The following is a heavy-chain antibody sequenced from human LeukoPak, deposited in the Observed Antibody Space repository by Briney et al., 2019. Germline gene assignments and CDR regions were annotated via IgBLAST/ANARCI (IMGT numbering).Heavy chain of an antibody. D-gene: IGHD2/OR15-2a*01. CDR1: GGSISSGGYY. V-gene: IGHV4-31*03. CDR3: ARVSGRGYLSYYFDY. CDR2: IYYSGST. J-gene: IGHJ4*02. Sequence: SLTLSLTCTVSGGSISSGGYYWSWIRQLPGKGLEWIGYIYYSGSTYYNPSLKSRVTISVDTSKKQFSLKLSSVTAADTAVYYCARVSGRGYLSYYFDYWGQGTLVTVSS.